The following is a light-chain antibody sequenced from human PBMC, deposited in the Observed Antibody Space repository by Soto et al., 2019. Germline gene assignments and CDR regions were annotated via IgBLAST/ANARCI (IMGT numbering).Light chain of an antibody. V-gene: IGKV3-11*01. CDR3: QQRSNWPT. J-gene: IGKJ5*01. Sequence: EIVLTQSPATLSLSPGERATLSCRASQSISNYLAWYQQKPGQAPRLLIYAAYIRATGIPARFSGSGSGTDFTLTISSLEPEDCAVFFCQQRSNWPTFGQGTRLEIK. CDR2: AAY. CDR1: QSISNY.